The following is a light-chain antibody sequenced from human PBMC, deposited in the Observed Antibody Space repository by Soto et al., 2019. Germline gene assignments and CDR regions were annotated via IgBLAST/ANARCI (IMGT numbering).Light chain of an antibody. CDR1: QTISSY. J-gene: IGKJ4*01. Sequence: DTHMTQSPCSRSTSXEHTVTIICXASQTISSYLNWYRQRPGKAPELLISAASSLQSGVPSRFSGSVSGTDFTLTIISLQPEDFATYYCQQSYITPLTFGGGTKVDIK. V-gene: IGKV1-39*01. CDR2: AAS. CDR3: QQSYITPLT.